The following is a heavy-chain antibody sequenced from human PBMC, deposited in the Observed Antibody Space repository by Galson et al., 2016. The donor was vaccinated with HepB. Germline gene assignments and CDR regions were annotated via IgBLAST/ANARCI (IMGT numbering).Heavy chain of an antibody. D-gene: IGHD2-2*01. V-gene: IGHV1-8*01. Sequence: SVKVSCKASGYTFTNYDINWVRQAPGQGLEWMGWVSPNSRNPGYAQKFQGRVTMTMDTSISTAYMELSSLRSDDTAVYYCAREPLGVPAANNWFDPWGQGTLVTVSS. J-gene: IGHJ5*02. CDR2: VSPNSRNP. CDR3: AREPLGVPAANNWFDP. CDR1: GYTFTNYD.